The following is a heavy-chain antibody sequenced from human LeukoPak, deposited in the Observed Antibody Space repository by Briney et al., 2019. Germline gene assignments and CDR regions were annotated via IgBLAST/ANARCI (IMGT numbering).Heavy chain of an antibody. V-gene: IGHV4-4*07. D-gene: IGHD3-22*01. CDR2: IYTSEST. CDR1: GGSISSYY. CDR3: ARDRKYYYDSSGYYPPVGIYGMDV. J-gene: IGHJ6*02. Sequence: SETLSLTCTVSGGSISSYYWSWIRQPAGKGLEWIGRIYTSESTNYNPSLKSRVTMSVDTSKNQFSLKLSSVTAADTAVYYCARDRKYYYDSSGYYPPVGIYGMDVWGQGTTVTVSS.